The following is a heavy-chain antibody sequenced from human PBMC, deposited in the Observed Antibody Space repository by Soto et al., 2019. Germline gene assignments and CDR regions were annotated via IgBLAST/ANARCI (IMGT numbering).Heavy chain of an antibody. CDR1: GYAFTTYG. CDR3: GRRRYADH. D-gene: IGHD1-1*01. Sequence: QVHLVQSGAEVKKPGASVKVSCQGSGYAFTTYGITWVRQAPGQGLEWMGWISAHNGNTNYAQKLQGRVTVTRDTPTSPAYVGLRSLRYADRPLYSFGRRRYADHGGQAALLTVSS. V-gene: IGHV1-18*01. J-gene: IGHJ4*02. CDR2: ISAHNGNT.